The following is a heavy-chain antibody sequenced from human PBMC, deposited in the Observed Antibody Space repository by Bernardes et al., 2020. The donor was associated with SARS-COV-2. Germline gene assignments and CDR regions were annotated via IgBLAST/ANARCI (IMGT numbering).Heavy chain of an antibody. CDR2: IKGDGSQR. V-gene: IGHV3-7*05. CDR1: GYTFTGYY. CDR3: ARSGSSGYYDVFEI. J-gene: IGHJ3*02. D-gene: IGHD3-22*01. Sequence: SCKASGYTFTGYYMHWVRQAPGQGLEWVANIKGDGSQRSSVDSVRGRFTISRDNAKNLLYLQMNSLRSDDTAVYYCARSGSSGYYDVFEIWGQGTMVTVSS.